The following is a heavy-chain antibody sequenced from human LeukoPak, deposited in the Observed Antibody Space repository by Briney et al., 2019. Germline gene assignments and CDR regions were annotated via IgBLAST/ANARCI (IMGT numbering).Heavy chain of an antibody. J-gene: IGHJ4*02. V-gene: IGHV3-23*01. CDR1: GFTFSSYA. D-gene: IGHD3-10*01. CDR2: ISGSGGST. Sequence: SGGSLRLSCAASGFTFSSYAMSWVRQAPGKGLEWVSAISGSGGSTYYADSVKGRLTISRDNSKNTLYLQMNSLRAEDTAVYYRANVWFGELLCDYWGQGTLVTVSS. CDR3: ANVWFGELLCDY.